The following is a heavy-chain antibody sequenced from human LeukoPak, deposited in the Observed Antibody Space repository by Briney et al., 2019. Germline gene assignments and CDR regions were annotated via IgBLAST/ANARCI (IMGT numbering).Heavy chain of an antibody. D-gene: IGHD3-10*01. Sequence: ASVKVSCKASGGTFSSYAISWVRQAPGQGLEWMGGIIPIFGTANYAQKFQGRVTMTRDTSTSTVYMELSSLRSEDTAVYYCANSGFRGDNWFDPWGQGTLVTVSS. CDR3: ANSGFRGDNWFDP. CDR2: IIPIFGTA. CDR1: GGTFSSYA. J-gene: IGHJ5*02. V-gene: IGHV1-69*05.